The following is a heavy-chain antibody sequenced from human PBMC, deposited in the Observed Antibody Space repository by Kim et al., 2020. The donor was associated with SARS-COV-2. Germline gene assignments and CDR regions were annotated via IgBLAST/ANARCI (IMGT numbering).Heavy chain of an antibody. CDR1: GGSFSGYY. CDR2: INHSGST. Sequence: SETLSLTCAVYGGSFSGYYGSWIRQPPGKGLEWIGEINHSGSTNYNPSLKSRVTISVDTSKNQFSLKLSSVTAADTAVYYCARATSGYLDYWGQGTLVTV. CDR3: ARATSGYLDY. V-gene: IGHV4-34*01. J-gene: IGHJ4*02. D-gene: IGHD3-3*01.